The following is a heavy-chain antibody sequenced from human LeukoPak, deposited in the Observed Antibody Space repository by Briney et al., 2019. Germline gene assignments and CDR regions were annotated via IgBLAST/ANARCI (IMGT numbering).Heavy chain of an antibody. Sequence: GGSLRLSCAASGFAFSDYWMHWVRQAPGKGLEWVANIKQDGSEKYYVDSVKGRFTISRDNAKNSLYLQMNSLRAEDTAVYYCARATFVVVVAEPTDYWGQGTLVTVSS. CDR1: GFAFSDYW. J-gene: IGHJ4*02. CDR3: ARATFVVVVAEPTDY. D-gene: IGHD2-15*01. V-gene: IGHV3-7*01. CDR2: IKQDGSEK.